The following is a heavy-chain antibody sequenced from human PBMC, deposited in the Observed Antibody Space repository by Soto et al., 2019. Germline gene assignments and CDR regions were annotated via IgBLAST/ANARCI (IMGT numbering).Heavy chain of an antibody. CDR1: GGSVSSGSYY. V-gene: IGHV4-61*01. J-gene: IGHJ4*02. Sequence: SETLSLTCTVSGGSVSSGSYYWSWIRQPPGKGLEWIGYIYYSGSTDYNPSLKSRVTISLDTSKNQFSLKLRSVTAADTALYYCARGGPDLATIGSFDYWGQGTLVTVSS. CDR3: ARGGPDLATIGSFDY. D-gene: IGHD3-16*01. CDR2: IYYSGST.